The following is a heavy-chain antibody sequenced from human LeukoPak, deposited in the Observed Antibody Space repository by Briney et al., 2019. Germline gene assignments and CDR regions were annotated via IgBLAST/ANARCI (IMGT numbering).Heavy chain of an antibody. CDR2: ILGSGDST. Sequence: PGGSLRLSCTVSGFTFSGYAMSWVRQAPGKGLEWVSTILGSGDSTFYADSVKGRFTISRDNSKNTLFLHMTSLRAEDTAVYYCAKLYSSGWYVADYWGQGTLVTVSS. D-gene: IGHD6-19*01. CDR1: GFTFSGYA. V-gene: IGHV3-23*01. CDR3: AKLYSSGWYVADY. J-gene: IGHJ4*02.